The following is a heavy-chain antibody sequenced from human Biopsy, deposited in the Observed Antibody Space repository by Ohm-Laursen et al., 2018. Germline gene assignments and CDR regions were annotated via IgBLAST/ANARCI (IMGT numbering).Heavy chain of an antibody. CDR1: GYTFTGYH. J-gene: IGHJ5*02. V-gene: IGHV1-2*02. CDR2: INAKTGDT. Sequence: ASVKVSFKASGYTFTGYHVHWVRQAPGQGLEWMGWINAKTGDTNYAQKFQGRVTMTRDTSISTAYVDLSSLRSDDTAVYYCTRGGYYYDSLAYYYWFDPWGQGTLVTVSS. CDR3: TRGGYYYDSLAYYYWFDP. D-gene: IGHD3-22*01.